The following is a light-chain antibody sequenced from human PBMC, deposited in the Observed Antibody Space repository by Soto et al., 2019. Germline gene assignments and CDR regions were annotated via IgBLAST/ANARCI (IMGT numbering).Light chain of an antibody. CDR1: QSVSSN. CDR2: GAS. Sequence: EIVMTQSPATLSVSPGERATLSCRASQSVSSNLAWYQQKPGQAPRLLIYGASTSATGIPARFIGSGSGTEFTLTISSLQSEDFAVYYCHQYNNWPPITFGQGTRLEI. V-gene: IGKV3-15*01. J-gene: IGKJ5*01. CDR3: HQYNNWPPIT.